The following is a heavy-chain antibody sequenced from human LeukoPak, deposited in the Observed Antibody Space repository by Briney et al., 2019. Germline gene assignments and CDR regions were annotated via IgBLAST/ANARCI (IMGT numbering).Heavy chain of an antibody. J-gene: IGHJ3*01. V-gene: IGHV3-30*02. Sequence: PGGSLRLSCAASGFTFSSYGMHWVRQGPGKGLEWVAFIRYDVTNKYYAESVKGRFTISRDNSKNTLLLQMNSLRAEDTAVYYCAKEDWKGDAFDVWGQGTLVTVSS. CDR3: AKEDWKGDAFDV. CDR1: GFTFSSYG. CDR2: IRYDVTNK. D-gene: IGHD1-1*01.